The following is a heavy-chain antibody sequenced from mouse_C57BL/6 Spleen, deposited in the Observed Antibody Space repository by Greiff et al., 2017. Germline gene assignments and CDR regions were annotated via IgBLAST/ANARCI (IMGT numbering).Heavy chain of an antibody. CDR1: GYTFTDHT. CDR2: IYPRDGST. Sequence: VQLQQSDAELVKPGASVKISCKVSGYTFTDHTIHWMKQRPEQGLEWIGYIYPRDGSTKYNEKFKGKAPLTADKSSSTAYMQLNSLTSADSAVYFCVRGGGTTVVSTGGYIDTRGEGTTLTDSP. CDR3: VRGGGTTVVSTGGYIDT. V-gene: IGHV1-78*01. J-gene: IGHJ2*01. D-gene: IGHD1-1*01.